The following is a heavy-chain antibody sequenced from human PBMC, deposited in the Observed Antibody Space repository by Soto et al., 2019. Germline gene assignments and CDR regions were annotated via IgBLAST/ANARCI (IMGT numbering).Heavy chain of an antibody. CDR3: ARDQVTMVRGVIKYYYYGMDV. D-gene: IGHD3-10*01. CDR1: GFTFTSSA. J-gene: IGHJ6*02. V-gene: IGHV1-58*01. Sequence: SVKVSCKASGFTFTSSAVQWVRQARGQRLEWIGWIVVGSGNTNYAQKFQERVTITADESTSTAYVELSSLRSEDTAVYYCARDQVTMVRGVIKYYYYGMDVWGQGTTVTVSS. CDR2: IVVGSGNT.